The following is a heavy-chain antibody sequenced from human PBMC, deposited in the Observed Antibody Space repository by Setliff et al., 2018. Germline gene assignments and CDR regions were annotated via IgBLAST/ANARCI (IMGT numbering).Heavy chain of an antibody. CDR1: FSGSY. D-gene: IGHD3-22*01. Sequence: SETLSLTCGVSFSGSYWSWIRQPPGKGLEWIGEINHSGSTDSNPSLKSRVTISVDTSKNQFSLKLTSVTAADTAVYYCARVDYDSSGYPVFDYWGQGTLVTVSS. V-gene: IGHV4-34*01. CDR3: ARVDYDSSGYPVFDY. J-gene: IGHJ4*02. CDR2: INHSGST.